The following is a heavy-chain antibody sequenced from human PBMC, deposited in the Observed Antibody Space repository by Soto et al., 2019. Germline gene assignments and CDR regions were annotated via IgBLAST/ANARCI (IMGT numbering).Heavy chain of an antibody. CDR3: ARLPDYFTSSGYYYGVDY. CDR2: IIPMFGTA. J-gene: IGHJ4*02. D-gene: IGHD3-22*01. V-gene: IGHV1-69*01. CDR1: GGTFSTYA. Sequence: QVQLVQSGAEVKKPGSSVKVSCKASGGTFSTYAISWVRQAPGQGLEWMGGIIPMFGTAKYAQKFQGRVTITANESTTTAYMELSSLGSDDTAVYYCARLPDYFTSSGYYYGVDYWGQGTLVTVSS.